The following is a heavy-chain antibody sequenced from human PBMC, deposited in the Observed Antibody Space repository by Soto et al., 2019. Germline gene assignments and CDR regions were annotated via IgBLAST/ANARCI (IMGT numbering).Heavy chain of an antibody. CDR1: GYTFSTYG. CDR3: VRGGILEANRPYYYYGLDV. Sequence: VASVKVSCKVFGYTFSTYGLSWVRQAPGQGLEWMGWVSPYNGNTYYAPGLQGRVTMTTDTSTNTAYMSLRSLRSDGTAIYYCVRGGILEANRPYYYYGLDVWGQGTPVTVSS. CDR2: VSPYNGNT. D-gene: IGHD1-1*01. J-gene: IGHJ6*02. V-gene: IGHV1-18*01.